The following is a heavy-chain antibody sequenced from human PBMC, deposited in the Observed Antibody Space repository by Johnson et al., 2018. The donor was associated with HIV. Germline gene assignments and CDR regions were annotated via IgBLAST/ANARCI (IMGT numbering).Heavy chain of an antibody. J-gene: IGHJ3*02. D-gene: IGHD6-19*01. CDR1: GFTFSSYG. Sequence: QVQLVESGGGLVQPGGSLRLSCAASGFTFSSYGMHWVRQAPGKGLAWVAFIRYDGSNKYYADSVKGRFTISSANSKNTLYLQMNSMRAEDTAGYYCARDKVAGFAFDIWGQGTMVTVSS. CDR2: IRYDGSNK. CDR3: ARDKVAGFAFDI. V-gene: IGHV3-30*02.